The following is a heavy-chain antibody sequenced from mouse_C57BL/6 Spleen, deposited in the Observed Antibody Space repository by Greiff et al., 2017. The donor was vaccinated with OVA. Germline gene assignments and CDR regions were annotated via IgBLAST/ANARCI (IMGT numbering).Heavy chain of an antibody. CDR1: GYTFTSYW. Sequence: QVQLQQPGAELVRPGSSVKLSCKASGYTFTSYWMDWVKQRPGQGLEWIGNIYPSDSETHYNQKFKDKATLTVDKSSSTAYMQLSSLTSEDSAVYYCARDWDAGAWFAYWGQGTLVTVSA. J-gene: IGHJ3*01. CDR2: IYPSDSET. V-gene: IGHV1-61*01. CDR3: ARDWDAGAWFAY. D-gene: IGHD4-1*01.